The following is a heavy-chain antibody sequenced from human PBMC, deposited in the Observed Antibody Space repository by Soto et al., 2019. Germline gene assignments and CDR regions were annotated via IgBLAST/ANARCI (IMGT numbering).Heavy chain of an antibody. Sequence: RLSETLSLTCAVTSASVSSTHWWTWVRQSPGEGLEWIGEISHSGVTTYNPSLKSRVTISLDESKNQFSLKLSSVNAADTAVYYCAKNIDCSGGGCYGSDTWGQGTLVTVSS. J-gene: IGHJ5*02. D-gene: IGHD2-15*01. V-gene: IGHV4-4*02. CDR2: ISHSGVT. CDR3: AKNIDCSGGGCYGSDT. CDR1: SASVSSTHW.